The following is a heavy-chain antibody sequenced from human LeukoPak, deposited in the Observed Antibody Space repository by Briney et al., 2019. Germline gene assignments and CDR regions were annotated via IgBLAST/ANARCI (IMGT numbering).Heavy chain of an antibody. CDR3: ARHYGDYLPYYFDY. CDR2: IDRSGST. Sequence: SETLSLTCAVYGGSFSGYSWTWIRQPPGKGLEWIGEIDRSGSTNYNPALKSRLTISVDTSKNQFSLKLSSVTAADTAVYYCARHYGDYLPYYFDYWGQGTLVTVSS. CDR1: GGSFSGYS. D-gene: IGHD4-17*01. J-gene: IGHJ4*02. V-gene: IGHV4-34*01.